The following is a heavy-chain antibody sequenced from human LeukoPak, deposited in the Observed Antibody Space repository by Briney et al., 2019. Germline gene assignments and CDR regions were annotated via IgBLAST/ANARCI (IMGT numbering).Heavy chain of an antibody. V-gene: IGHV4-59*01. Sequence: SETLSLTCTVSGGSISSYYWSWIRQPPGKGLEWIGYIYYSGSTNYNPSLKSRVTISVDTSKNQFSLKLSSVTAANTAVYYCASERGPEGLGLGKEGSAFDYWGQGTLVTVSS. CDR1: GGSISSYY. D-gene: IGHD1-14*01. CDR3: ASERGPEGLGLGKEGSAFDY. CDR2: IYYSGST. J-gene: IGHJ4*02.